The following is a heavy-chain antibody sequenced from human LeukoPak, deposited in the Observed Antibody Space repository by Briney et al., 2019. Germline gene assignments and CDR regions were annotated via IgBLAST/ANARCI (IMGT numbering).Heavy chain of an antibody. J-gene: IGHJ4*02. CDR2: ISGSGGNT. Sequence: PGGSLRLSCAAPGFTFSNFAMTWVRQAPGKGLEWVSVISGSGGNTYYADSVKGRFTISRDNSKSTLYLQMSSLRAEDTAVYYCANNFRHSGSYYGFDYWGQGALVTVSS. CDR1: GFTFSNFA. D-gene: IGHD1-26*01. V-gene: IGHV3-23*01. CDR3: ANNFRHSGSYYGFDY.